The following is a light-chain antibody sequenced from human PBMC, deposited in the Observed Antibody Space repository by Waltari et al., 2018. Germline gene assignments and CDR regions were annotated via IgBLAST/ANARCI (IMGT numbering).Light chain of an antibody. CDR2: EVN. V-gene: IGLV2-8*01. CDR3: TSYGGDNNIVI. J-gene: IGLJ2*01. Sequence: QSALTQPPSASGCPGQSVTIPCLGTHTALGSSNHVPWYQQHTGKAPKFIIFEVNKRPSGVPDLFSGSKSGNTASLTVSGLQAEDEADYYCTSYGGDNNIVIFGGGTKLTVL. CDR1: HTALGSSNH.